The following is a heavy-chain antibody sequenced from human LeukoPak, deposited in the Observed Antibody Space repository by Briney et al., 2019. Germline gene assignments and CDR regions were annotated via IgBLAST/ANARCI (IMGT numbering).Heavy chain of an antibody. Sequence: GGSLRLSCPFSGFTFPGYWLNWVRQVPGKGLEWVASIRQDGGEKSYVDSVKGRFTISRDNTKDSLYLQMSSLRAEDTAVYYCARDGTAPGLYFDLWGQGTLVTVSS. CDR1: GFTFPGYW. CDR2: IRQDGGEK. J-gene: IGHJ4*01. V-gene: IGHV3-7*01. D-gene: IGHD6-13*01. CDR3: ARDGTAPGLYFDL.